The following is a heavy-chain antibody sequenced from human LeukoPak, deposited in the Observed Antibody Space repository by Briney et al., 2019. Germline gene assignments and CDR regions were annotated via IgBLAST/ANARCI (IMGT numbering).Heavy chain of an antibody. D-gene: IGHD3-22*01. V-gene: IGHV1-2*02. CDR2: INPNSGGT. CDR1: GYTFTGYY. CDR3: ARGAHSHDSSEGYDY. Sequence: GASVNVSCKASGYTFTGYYMHWVRQAPGQGLEWMGWINPNSGGTNYAQKFHGRVTMTRDTSISTAYMELSRLRSDDTAVYYCARGAHSHDSSEGYDYWGQGTLVTVSS. J-gene: IGHJ4*02.